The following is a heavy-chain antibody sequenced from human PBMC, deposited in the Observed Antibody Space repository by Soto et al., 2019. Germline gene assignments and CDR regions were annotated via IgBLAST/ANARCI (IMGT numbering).Heavy chain of an antibody. CDR3: ARMGDFWSGYSLYDYYYYMDV. J-gene: IGHJ6*03. Sequence: SETLSLTCTDSGGSINSYYWSWIRQPPGKGLEWIGYIYYSGSTNYNPSLKSRVTISVDTSKNQFSLKLSSVTAADTAVYYCARMGDFWSGYSLYDYYYYMDVWGKGTTVTVSS. V-gene: IGHV4-59*01. CDR1: GGSINSYY. D-gene: IGHD3-3*01. CDR2: IYYSGST.